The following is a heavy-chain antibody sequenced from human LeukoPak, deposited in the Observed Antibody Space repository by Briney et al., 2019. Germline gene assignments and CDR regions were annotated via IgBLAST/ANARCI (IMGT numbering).Heavy chain of an antibody. D-gene: IGHD2-2*01. CDR3: ARWSGSTTRNFDY. J-gene: IGHJ4*02. V-gene: IGHV3-48*01. CDR2: ISSSGRTI. Sequence: GGSLRLSCAASGFSFSTYSMNWVRQAPGKGLEWVSYISSSGRTIYYADSVKGRFTASRDNAKNSLYLQMNSLRAEDTAVYYCARWSGSTTRNFDYWGQGTLVTVSS. CDR1: GFSFSTYS.